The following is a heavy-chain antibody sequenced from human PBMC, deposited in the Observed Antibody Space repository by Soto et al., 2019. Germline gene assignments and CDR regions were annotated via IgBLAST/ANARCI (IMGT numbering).Heavy chain of an antibody. Sequence: QVQLVQSGAEVRKPGSSVKVSCKASGGTFSSYAISWVRQAPGQRLEWMGGIIPIFGAAHYAQKFQGRVTITADESTNTAYMELSSLRSEDTAVYYCAREYNWNSIYYGMDVWGQGTTVTVSS. V-gene: IGHV1-69*01. CDR3: AREYNWNSIYYGMDV. CDR2: IIPIFGAA. J-gene: IGHJ6*02. CDR1: GGTFSSYA. D-gene: IGHD1-7*01.